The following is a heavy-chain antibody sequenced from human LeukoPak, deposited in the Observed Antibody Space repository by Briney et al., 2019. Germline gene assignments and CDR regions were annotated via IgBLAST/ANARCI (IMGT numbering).Heavy chain of an antibody. V-gene: IGHV1-8*01. J-gene: IGHJ4*02. D-gene: IGHD5-24*01. CDR1: GYTFTSYD. CDR2: MNPNSGST. CDR3: ARATPGGLHGYSFDY. Sequence: RASVKVSCKASGYTFTSYDINWVRQATGQGLEWMGWMNPNSGSTGFAQKFQDRVSMTRDTSINTAYMELTSLRSGDTAVYYCARATPGGLHGYSFDYWGQGTVVTVYS.